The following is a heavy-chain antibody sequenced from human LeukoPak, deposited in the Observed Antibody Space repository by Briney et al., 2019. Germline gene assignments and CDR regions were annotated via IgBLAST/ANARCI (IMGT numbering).Heavy chain of an antibody. V-gene: IGHV4-4*07. J-gene: IGHJ4*02. CDR3: AREITPSVLRFLEWPYYFDY. Sequence: SETLSLTCTVSGDSISTYYRSWIRQSAGKGLEWIGRIYTSGSTNYNPSLKSRVTMSVDTSKNQFSLKLSSVTAADTAVYYCAREITPSVLRFLEWPYYFDYWGQGTLVTVSS. D-gene: IGHD3-3*01. CDR1: GDSISTYY. CDR2: IYTSGST.